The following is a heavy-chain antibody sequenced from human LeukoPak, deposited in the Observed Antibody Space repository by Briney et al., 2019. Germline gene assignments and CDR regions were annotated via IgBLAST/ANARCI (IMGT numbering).Heavy chain of an antibody. J-gene: IGHJ6*02. CDR3: ARHDDDSSGYHSYGMDV. Sequence: GESLKISCKGSGYSFTSYWIGWVRQMPGKGLEWMGIIYPGDSDTRYSPSFQGQVTISADKSISTAYLRWSSLKASDTAMYYCARHDDDSSGYHSYGMDVWGQGTTVTVSS. V-gene: IGHV5-51*01. CDR1: GYSFTSYW. CDR2: IYPGDSDT. D-gene: IGHD3-22*01.